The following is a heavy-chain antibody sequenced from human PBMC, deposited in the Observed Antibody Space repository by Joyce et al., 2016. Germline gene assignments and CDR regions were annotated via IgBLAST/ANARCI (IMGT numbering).Heavy chain of an antibody. J-gene: IGHJ5*02. D-gene: IGHD3-16*01. Sequence: QVQLQESGPGLVKSSGTLSLTCTVSGGSVSRTGDFWSWFRQSPATGLEWIGQISYIGNTNHNSSFKSRVTISIDSSKNQFSLRLNSVTSADTAVYYCARVCCFGRFDPWGQGTLVSVSS. CDR1: GGSVSRTGDF. V-gene: IGHV4-61*08. CDR2: ISYIGNT. CDR3: ARVCCFGRFDP.